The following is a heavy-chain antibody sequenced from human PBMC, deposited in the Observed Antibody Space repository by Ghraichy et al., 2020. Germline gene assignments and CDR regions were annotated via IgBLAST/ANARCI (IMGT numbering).Heavy chain of an antibody. CDR2: ISSTSNTI. J-gene: IGHJ4*02. CDR1: GFTFSDSF. CDR3: ARGRNYFDY. V-gene: IGHV3-11*04. Sequence: AGSLRLSCAASGFTFSDSFMTWIRQAPGKGLEWISYISSTSNTIHYADSVEGRFTISRDNAKNSLYLQMNSLRAEDTAVYYCARGRNYFDYWGQGTLVTVSS.